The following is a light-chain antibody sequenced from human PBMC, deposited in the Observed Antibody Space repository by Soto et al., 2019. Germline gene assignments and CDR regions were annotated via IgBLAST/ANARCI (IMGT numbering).Light chain of an antibody. CDR3: QQCGSSPET. CDR2: GAS. V-gene: IGKV3-20*01. J-gene: IGKJ1*01. CDR1: ESISSEY. Sequence: PRERATLSCRTSESISSEYLAWYQQRPGQAPRLLIYGASSRATGVPDRFSGSGSGTDFTLTITRLEPEDFAVYYCQQCGSSPETFGQGAKVDIK.